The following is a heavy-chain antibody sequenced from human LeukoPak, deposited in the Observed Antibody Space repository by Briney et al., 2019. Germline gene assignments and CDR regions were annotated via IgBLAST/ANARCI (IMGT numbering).Heavy chain of an antibody. CDR3: ATPYGSGSYLPGWFDP. CDR2: FDPEDGET. CDR1: GYTLTELS. Sequence: ASVKVSCKVSGYTLTELSMHWVRQAPGKGLEWMGGFDPEDGETIYAQKFQGRVTMTEDTSTDTAYMELSSLRSEDTAVYYCATPYGSGSYLPGWFDPWGQGTLVTVSS. D-gene: IGHD3-10*01. V-gene: IGHV1-24*01. J-gene: IGHJ5*02.